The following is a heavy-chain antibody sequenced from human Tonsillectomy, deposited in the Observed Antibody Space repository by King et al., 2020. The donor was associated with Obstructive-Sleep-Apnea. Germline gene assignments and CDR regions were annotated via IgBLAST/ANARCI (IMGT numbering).Heavy chain of an antibody. CDR1: GFTFSNYW. CDR3: ARDRVAVAEWFFDY. V-gene: IGHV3-7*01. J-gene: IGHJ4*02. CDR2: IKQDGSEK. Sequence: DVQLVESGGGLVQPGGSLRLSCAASGFTFSNYWMTWVRQAPGKGLEWVANIKQDGSEKYYVASVKGRFTISRDNAKKSLYLQMNSLRAEDTAVYYCARDRVAVAEWFFDYWGQGTLVTVSS. D-gene: IGHD6-19*01.